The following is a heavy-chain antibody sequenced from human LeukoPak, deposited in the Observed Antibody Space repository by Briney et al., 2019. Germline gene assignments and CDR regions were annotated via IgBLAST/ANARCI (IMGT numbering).Heavy chain of an antibody. CDR2: MNPNSGNR. CDR3: ARGRATVTTHWFDP. CDR1: GYTFTSYD. J-gene: IGHJ5*02. Sequence: ASVKVSCKASGYTFTSYDINWVRQATGQGLEWMGWMNPNSGNRGYAPRFQGRVTITRNTSISTAYMELSSLTSEDTAVYYCARGRATVTTHWFDPWGQGTLVTVSS. V-gene: IGHV1-8*03. D-gene: IGHD4-11*01.